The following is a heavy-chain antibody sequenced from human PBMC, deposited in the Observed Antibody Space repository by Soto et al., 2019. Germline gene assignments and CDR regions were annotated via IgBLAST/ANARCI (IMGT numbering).Heavy chain of an antibody. CDR3: AKSPGGYYSFDI. J-gene: IGHJ3*02. CDR2: IKYDGSNK. Sequence: GGSLRLSCAASGFTFSSCWMTWVRQAPGKGLEWVADIKYDGSNKYYVDSVKGRFTISRDNSKNTLYLQMNSLRAEDTAVYYCAKSPGGYYSFDIWGQGTMVTVSS. D-gene: IGHD3-3*01. CDR1: GFTFSSCW. V-gene: IGHV3-30*02.